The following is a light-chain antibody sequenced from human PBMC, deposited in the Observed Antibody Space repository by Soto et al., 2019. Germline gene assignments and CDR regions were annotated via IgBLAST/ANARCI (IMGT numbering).Light chain of an antibody. Sequence: EIVLTQSPGTLSLSPGERATLSCRASQSISTYLAWYQQKPGQAPRLLIYEATKRANGIPARFSGSGSGTDFTLTISRLEPEDFAVYYCQQYDSWTFGQGTKVDIK. V-gene: IGKV3-20*01. CDR1: QSISTY. J-gene: IGKJ1*01. CDR2: EAT. CDR3: QQYDSWT.